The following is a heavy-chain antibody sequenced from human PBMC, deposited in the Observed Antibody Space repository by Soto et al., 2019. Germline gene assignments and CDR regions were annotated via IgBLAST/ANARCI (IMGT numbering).Heavy chain of an antibody. Sequence: SETLSLTCAVYCGSGNGYYLNWIRRPPGKGLEWIGEINHTGGTHYNKSLKSRVTMSVDTSKNQFSLRLSSVTAAETAIYYCATRITVFGLLIPPFDPSGQGPQVTVSS. CDR1: CGSGNGYY. D-gene: IGHD3-3*01. V-gene: IGHV4-34*01. CDR2: INHTGGT. CDR3: ATRITVFGLLIPPFDP. J-gene: IGHJ5*02.